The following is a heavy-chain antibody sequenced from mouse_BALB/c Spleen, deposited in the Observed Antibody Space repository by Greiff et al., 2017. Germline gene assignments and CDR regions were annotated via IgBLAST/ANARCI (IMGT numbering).Heavy chain of an antibody. J-gene: IGHJ2*01. CDR3: ARQGAGTGDY. V-gene: IGHV5-9-3*01. CDR2: ISSGGSYT. CDR1: GFTFSSYA. Sequence: EVMLVESGGGLVKPGGSLKLSCAASGFTFSSYAMSWVRQTPEKRLEWVATISSGGSYTYYPDSVKGRFTISRDNAKNTLYLQMSSLRSEDTAMYYCARQGAGTGDYWGQGTTLTVSS. D-gene: IGHD4-1*01.